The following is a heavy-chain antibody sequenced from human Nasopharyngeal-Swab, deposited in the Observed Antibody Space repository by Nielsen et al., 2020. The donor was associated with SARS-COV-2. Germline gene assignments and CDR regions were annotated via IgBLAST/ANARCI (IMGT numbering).Heavy chain of an antibody. CDR2: ISSRGSTI. Sequence: GESLKISCAASGFTFSSYEMNWVRQAPGKGLEWVSYISSRGSTIYYADSVKGRVTISRDNSKNSLYLQMNSLRTEDTALYYCAGGAAYWGQGTLVTVSS. V-gene: IGHV3-48*03. J-gene: IGHJ4*02. CDR3: AGGAAY. CDR1: GFTFSSYE. D-gene: IGHD1-26*01.